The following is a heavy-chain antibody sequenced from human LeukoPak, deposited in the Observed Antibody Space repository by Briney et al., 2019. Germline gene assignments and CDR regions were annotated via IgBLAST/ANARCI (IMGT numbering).Heavy chain of an antibody. CDR1: GFTFSSYA. D-gene: IGHD3-22*01. Sequence: GGSLRLSCAASGFTFSSYAMHWVRQAPGKGLEWVAVISYDGSNKYYADSVKGRFTISRDNSKNTLYLQMNSLRAEDTAVYYCAREGYYDSSGYYYWENYFDYWGQGTLVTVSS. CDR2: ISYDGSNK. CDR3: AREGYYDSSGYYYWENYFDY. V-gene: IGHV3-30*01. J-gene: IGHJ4*02.